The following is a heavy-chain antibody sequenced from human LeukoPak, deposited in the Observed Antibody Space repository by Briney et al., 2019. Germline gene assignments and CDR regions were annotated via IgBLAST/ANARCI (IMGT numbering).Heavy chain of an antibody. J-gene: IGHJ3*02. CDR1: GFTFSSHS. CDR2: ISSSSSYI. D-gene: IGHD3-10*01. V-gene: IGHV3-21*01. Sequence: GGTLRLSCAASGFTFSSHSMNWVRQAPGKGLEWVSSISSSSSYIYYADSVKGRFTISRDNAKNSLYLQMNGLRAEDTAVYYCVRSRSTWFGEVLAAFDIWGQGTMVTVSS. CDR3: VRSRSTWFGEVLAAFDI.